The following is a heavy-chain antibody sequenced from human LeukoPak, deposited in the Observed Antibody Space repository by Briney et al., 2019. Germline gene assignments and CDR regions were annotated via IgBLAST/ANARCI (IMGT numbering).Heavy chain of an antibody. CDR3: AKGDGFDY. CDR2: ISYDGSNK. V-gene: IGHV3-30*18. CDR1: GFTFSSYG. Sequence: GGSLRLSCAASGFTFSSYGMHWVRQAPGKGLEWVAIISYDGSNKYYADSVKGRFTISRDNSKNTLYLQMNSLRAEDTAVYYCAKGDGFDYWGQGTLVTVSS. J-gene: IGHJ4*02. D-gene: IGHD5-24*01.